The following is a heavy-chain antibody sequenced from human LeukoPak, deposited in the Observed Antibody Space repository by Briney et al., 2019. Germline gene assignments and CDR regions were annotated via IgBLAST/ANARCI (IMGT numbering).Heavy chain of an antibody. Sequence: ASVKVSCKASGYTFTSYYMHWVRQAPGQGLEWMGMINPSGGSTSYAQKFQGRVTMTRDTSTSTVYMELSSLRSEDTAVYYCARVFGGAGMDVWGQGTTVTVSS. J-gene: IGHJ6*02. V-gene: IGHV1-46*01. D-gene: IGHD3-16*01. CDR2: INPSGGST. CDR3: ARVFGGAGMDV. CDR1: GYTFTSYY.